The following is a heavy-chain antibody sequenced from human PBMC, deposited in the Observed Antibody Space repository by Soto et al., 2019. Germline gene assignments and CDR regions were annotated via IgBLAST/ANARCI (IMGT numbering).Heavy chain of an antibody. CDR1: GGSIGSSSYY. D-gene: IGHD3-10*01. J-gene: IGHJ5*02. Sequence: QLQLQESGPGLVKPSETLSLTCTVSGGSIGSSSYYWGWIRQPPGKGLEWIGSIYYSGSTYYNPSLKSRVTLSVDTSNNQFSLKLSSVTAADTAVYYCARLLWFGELSSRQNWFDPWGQGTLVTVSS. CDR2: IYYSGST. V-gene: IGHV4-39*01. CDR3: ARLLWFGELSSRQNWFDP.